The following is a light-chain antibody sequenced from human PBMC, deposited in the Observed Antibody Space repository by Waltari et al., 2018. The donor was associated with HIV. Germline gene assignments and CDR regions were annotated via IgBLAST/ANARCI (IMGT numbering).Light chain of an antibody. CDR2: AAS. Sequence: EVVMTQSPATLSPSPGERAVLSCRASQSVSSNFAWYQQTPGQATRRLIYAASTRPTGIPPSFRGSGSGTEFTLTISGLQSEDFAFYYCQPYNSWPPRFTFGPGTKVDFK. J-gene: IGKJ3*01. CDR1: QSVSSN. V-gene: IGKV3-15*01. CDR3: QPYNSWPPRFT.